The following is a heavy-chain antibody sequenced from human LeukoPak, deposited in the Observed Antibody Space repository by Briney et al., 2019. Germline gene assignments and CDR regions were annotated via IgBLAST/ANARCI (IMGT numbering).Heavy chain of an antibody. J-gene: IGHJ3*02. Sequence: SETLSLTCTVSGGSISSYYWSWIRQPPGKGLEWIGYIYYSGSTNYNPSLKSRVTISVGTSKNQFSLKLSSVTAADTAVYYCARITRSTTGTDAFDIWGQGTMVTVSS. V-gene: IGHV4-59*01. D-gene: IGHD1-1*01. CDR1: GGSISSYY. CDR2: IYYSGST. CDR3: ARITRSTTGTDAFDI.